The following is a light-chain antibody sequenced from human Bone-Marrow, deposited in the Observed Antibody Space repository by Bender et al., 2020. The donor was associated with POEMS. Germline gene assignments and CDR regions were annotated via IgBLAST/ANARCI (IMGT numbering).Light chain of an antibody. CDR2: GYN. J-gene: IGLJ3*02. Sequence: QSVLIQPPSVSGTPGQRVTISCSGSSSNIGSNIVNWYQQLPGVAPKLLIYGYNNRPSGVPDRFSGSKSGTSASLAITGLQAEDEGDYYCQSYDNSLGGWVFGGGTKLTVL. CDR3: QSYDNSLGGWV. CDR1: SSNIGSNI. V-gene: IGLV1-40*01.